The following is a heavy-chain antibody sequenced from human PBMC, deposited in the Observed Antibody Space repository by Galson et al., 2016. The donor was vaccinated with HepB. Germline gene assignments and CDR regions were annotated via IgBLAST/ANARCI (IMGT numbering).Heavy chain of an antibody. CDR3: VQGGTAPAV. CDR1: GFTFRNYG. J-gene: IGHJ6*04. V-gene: IGHV3-23*01. D-gene: IGHD1-1*01. Sequence: SLRLSCAASGFTFRNYGMTWVRQAPGKGLEVVSGISRSGDSTDYADSVKGRFTISRDNSKNTLSLQMNSLTADDTAIYYCVQGGTAPAVWGKGTTVTVSS. CDR2: ISRSGDST.